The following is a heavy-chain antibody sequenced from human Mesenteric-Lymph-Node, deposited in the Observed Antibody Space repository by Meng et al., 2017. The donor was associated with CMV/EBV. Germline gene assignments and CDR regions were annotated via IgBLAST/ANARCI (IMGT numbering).Heavy chain of an antibody. V-gene: IGHV1-18*01. CDR3: ARGQSLWFGELSGYDY. CDR2: ISAYNGNT. CDR1: GYTLTSYG. D-gene: IGHD3-10*01. Sequence: GYTLTSYGISWVRQAPGQGLEWMGWISAYNGNTNYAQKLQGRVTMTTDTSTSTAYMELRSLRSDDTAVYYCARGQSLWFGELSGYDYWGQGTLVTVSS. J-gene: IGHJ4*02.